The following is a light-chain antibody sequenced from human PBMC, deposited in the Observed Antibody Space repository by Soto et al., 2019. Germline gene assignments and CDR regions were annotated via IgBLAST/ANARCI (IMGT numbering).Light chain of an antibody. Sequence: SPSSLFASVADQVTITCRASQSVSSSYLAWYQPKPGQAPRLLIYGASSRATGVPDRFSGSGSGTDFTLTISRLEPEDFAVYYCQQYGSSPWTFGGGTKVDIK. J-gene: IGKJ4*02. CDR2: GAS. V-gene: IGKV3-20*01. CDR3: QQYGSSPWT. CDR1: QSVSSSY.